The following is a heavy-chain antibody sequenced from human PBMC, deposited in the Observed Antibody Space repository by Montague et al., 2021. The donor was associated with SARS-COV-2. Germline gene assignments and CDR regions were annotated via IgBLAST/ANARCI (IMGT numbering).Heavy chain of an antibody. Sequence: SETLSLTCTFSGGSISTIFNFWGWNRQPPGKGLEWIGSIYYTGSTYHNPSLKSRVTMSVDTTKNQFSLKLNSVTAADTAVYYCVRSGDPGTTVTYLYWGQGTLVTVSS. CDR2: IYYTGST. CDR1: GGSISTIFNF. V-gene: IGHV4-39*07. J-gene: IGHJ4*02. CDR3: VRSGDPGTTVTYLY. D-gene: IGHD4-11*01.